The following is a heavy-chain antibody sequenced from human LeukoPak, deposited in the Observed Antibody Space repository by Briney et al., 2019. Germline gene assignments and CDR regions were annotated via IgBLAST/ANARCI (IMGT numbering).Heavy chain of an antibody. CDR3: ARVGIWLQSPFDY. CDR1: GGSISSSSYY. Sequence: SETLSLTCTVSGGSISSSSYYWGWIRQPPGKGLEWIGSIYYSGSTYYNPSLKSRVTISVDTSKNQFSLKLSSVTAADTAVYYCARVGIWLQSPFDYWGQGTPVTVSS. V-gene: IGHV4-39*07. CDR2: IYYSGST. D-gene: IGHD5-24*01. J-gene: IGHJ4*02.